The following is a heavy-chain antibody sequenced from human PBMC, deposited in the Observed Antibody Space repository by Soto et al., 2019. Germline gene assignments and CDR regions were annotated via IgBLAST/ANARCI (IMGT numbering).Heavy chain of an antibody. CDR2: ISAYNGNT. V-gene: IGHV1-18*01. CDR3: ARDLTYCGGDFYPIDY. CDR1: GYTFTSNG. Sequence: QVQLVQSGAEVKKPGASVKVSCKASGYTFTSNGISWVRQAPGQGLEWMGWISAYNGNTNYAQKPQGRATMTTDTSTSTASMELRSLRPDDTAVYYCARDLTYCGGDFYPIDYWGQGTLVTVSS. J-gene: IGHJ4*02. D-gene: IGHD2-21*02.